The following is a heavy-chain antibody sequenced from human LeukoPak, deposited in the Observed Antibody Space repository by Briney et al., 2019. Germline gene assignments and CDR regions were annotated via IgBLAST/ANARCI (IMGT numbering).Heavy chain of an antibody. V-gene: IGHV3-66*01. D-gene: IGHD2-15*01. CDR3: ARGGYCSGGSCYSAFDI. CDR2: IYSGGST. J-gene: IGHJ3*02. CDR1: EFSVGSNY. Sequence: GGSLRLSCAASEFSVGSNYMTWVRQAPGKGLEWVSLIYSGGSTYYADSVKGRFTISRDNSKNTLYLQMNSLRAEDTAVYYCARGGYCSGGSCYSAFDIWGQGTMVTVSS.